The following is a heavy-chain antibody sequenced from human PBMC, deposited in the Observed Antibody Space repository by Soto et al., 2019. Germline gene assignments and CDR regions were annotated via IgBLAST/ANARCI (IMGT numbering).Heavy chain of an antibody. J-gene: IGHJ5*02. Sequence: QVQLVQSGAEVKKPGASVKVSCKVSGYTLTELSMHWVRQAPGKGLEWMGGFDPEDGETIYAQKFQGRVTMTDDTSTDTAYMELSRLRSEDTDVHYCATGAYDFWSGYYGPWGQGTLVTVSS. D-gene: IGHD3-3*01. V-gene: IGHV1-24*01. CDR1: GYTLTELS. CDR2: FDPEDGET. CDR3: ATGAYDFWSGYYGP.